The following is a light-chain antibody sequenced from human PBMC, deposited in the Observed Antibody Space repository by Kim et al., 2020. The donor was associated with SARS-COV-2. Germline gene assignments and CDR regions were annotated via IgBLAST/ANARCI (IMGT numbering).Light chain of an antibody. J-gene: IGKJ5*01. CDR1: QSVSSY. Sequence: EIVLTQSPATLSLSPGERATLSCRASQSVSSYLAWYQQKPGQAPRLLIYDASNRATGIPARFSGSGSGTEFTLTISSLEPEDFAVYYCQQRSNRPPSTFGQGTRLEIK. V-gene: IGKV3-11*01. CDR3: QQRSNRPPST. CDR2: DAS.